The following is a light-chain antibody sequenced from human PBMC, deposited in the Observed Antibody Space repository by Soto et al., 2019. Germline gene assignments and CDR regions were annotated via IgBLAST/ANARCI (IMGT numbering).Light chain of an antibody. Sequence: EFVLTQSPGTLSLSPGERATLSCRASQSVRSSYLAWYQQKPGQAPRLLIYGASSRATGIPDRFSGSGSGTDFTLTISRLEPEDFAVYYCQQYGSSLTWTFGQGTKV. V-gene: IGKV3-20*01. J-gene: IGKJ1*01. CDR3: QQYGSSLTWT. CDR2: GAS. CDR1: QSVRSSY.